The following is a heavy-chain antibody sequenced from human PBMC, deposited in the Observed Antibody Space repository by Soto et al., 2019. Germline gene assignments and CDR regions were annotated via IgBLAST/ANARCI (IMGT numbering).Heavy chain of an antibody. D-gene: IGHD2-15*01. V-gene: IGHV4-34*01. CDR2: INHSGST. CDR3: ADGRGYCSGGNCPLSPGSMFDY. J-gene: IGHJ4*02. CDR1: GGSFSGYY. Sequence: SETLSLTCAVYGGSFSGYYWSWIRQPPGKGLEWIGEINHSGSTNYNPSLKSRVTISVDTSKNQFSLKLSSVTAADTAVYYCADGRGYCSGGNCPLSPGSMFDYWGQGTLVTVSS.